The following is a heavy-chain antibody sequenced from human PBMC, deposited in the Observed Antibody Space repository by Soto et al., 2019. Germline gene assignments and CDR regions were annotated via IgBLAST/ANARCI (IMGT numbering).Heavy chain of an antibody. J-gene: IGHJ5*02. CDR1: GGSISSSSYY. Sequence: SETLSLTCTVSGGSISSSSYYWGWIRQPPGKGLEWIGSIYYSGSTYYNPSLKSRVTISVDTSKNQFSLKLSSVTAADTAVYYCARDNLVVAENWFDPWGQGTLVTVSS. CDR3: ARDNLVVAENWFDP. V-gene: IGHV4-39*02. D-gene: IGHD2-15*01. CDR2: IYYSGST.